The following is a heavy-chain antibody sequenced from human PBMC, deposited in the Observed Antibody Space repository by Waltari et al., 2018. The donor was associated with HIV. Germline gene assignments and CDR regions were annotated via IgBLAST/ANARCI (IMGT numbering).Heavy chain of an antibody. CDR3: ARGHSGSSDDAFDI. Sequence: QVQLVQSGAEVKKPGSSVKVSCKASGGTFSSYAISWVRQAPGQGLEWMGGIIPNVGTANYAKKLQGRGTITADESTSTADRELSSLRSEDTAVYYCARGHSGSSDDAFDIWGQGTMVTVSS. J-gene: IGHJ3*02. CDR2: IIPNVGTA. V-gene: IGHV1-69*13. CDR1: GGTFSSYA. D-gene: IGHD1-26*01.